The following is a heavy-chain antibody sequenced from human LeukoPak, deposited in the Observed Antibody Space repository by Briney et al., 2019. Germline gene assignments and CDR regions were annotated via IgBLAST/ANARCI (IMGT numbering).Heavy chain of an antibody. J-gene: IGHJ4*02. Sequence: SVKVSRKASGGTFSSYAISWVRQAPGQGLEWMGGIIPIFGTANYAQKFQGRVTITADESTSTAYMELSSLRSEDTAVYYCARDNCSGGSCYSSPFDYWGQGTLVTVSS. CDR2: IIPIFGTA. D-gene: IGHD2-15*01. CDR3: ARDNCSGGSCYSSPFDY. CDR1: GGTFSSYA. V-gene: IGHV1-69*13.